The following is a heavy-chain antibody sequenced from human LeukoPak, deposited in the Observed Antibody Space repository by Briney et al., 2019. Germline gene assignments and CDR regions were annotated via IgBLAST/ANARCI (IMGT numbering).Heavy chain of an antibody. CDR2: ISGSGGST. V-gene: IGHV3-23*01. CDR1: GFTFSSYG. Sequence: GGSLRLSSAASGFTFSSYGMSWVGQAPGKGLEGVSAISGSGGSTYYADSVKGRFTISRDNSKNTLYLQMNSLRAEDTAVYYCAKTPYSSGLDPFDYWGQGTLVTVSS. J-gene: IGHJ4*02. D-gene: IGHD6-19*01. CDR3: AKTPYSSGLDPFDY.